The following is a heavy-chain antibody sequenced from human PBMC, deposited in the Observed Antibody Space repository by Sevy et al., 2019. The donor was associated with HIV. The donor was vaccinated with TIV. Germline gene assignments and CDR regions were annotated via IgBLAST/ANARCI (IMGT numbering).Heavy chain of an antibody. CDR1: GFTFSSYV. CDR2: ISGSGGST. CDR3: AKLEKAQGHASDI. Sequence: GGSLRLSCSASGFTFSSYVMTWVRQAPGKGLEWVSAISGSGGSTYYADSVKARFTISRDNSKNTLYLQMNSLRAEDTALYYCAKLEKAQGHASDIWGQGTMVTVSS. J-gene: IGHJ3*02. V-gene: IGHV3-23*01.